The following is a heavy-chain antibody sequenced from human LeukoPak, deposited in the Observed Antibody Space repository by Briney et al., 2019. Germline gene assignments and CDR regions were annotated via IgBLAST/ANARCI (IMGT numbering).Heavy chain of an antibody. CDR3: ARDLEVPRPFDY. Sequence: GGSLRLSCAASGFTFSSYSMNWVRQAPGKGLEWVSYISSSSSTIYYADSVKGRLTISRDSAKNSLYLQMNSLRAEDTAVYYCARDLEVPRPFDYRGQGTLVTVSS. CDR1: GFTFSSYS. D-gene: IGHD1-1*01. CDR2: ISSSSSTI. V-gene: IGHV3-48*01. J-gene: IGHJ4*02.